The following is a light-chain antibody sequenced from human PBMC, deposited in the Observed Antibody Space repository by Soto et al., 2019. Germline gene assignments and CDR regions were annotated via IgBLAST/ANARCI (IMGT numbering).Light chain of an antibody. CDR2: AAS. V-gene: IGKV1-39*01. CDR1: QSISSY. J-gene: IGKJ4*01. Sequence: DIQITPSPSSLSASVGDRVTITCPASQSISSYLNWYQQKPGKAPKLLIYAASSLQSGVPSRFSGSGSGTDFTLTISSLQPEDFATYYCQQSYSTPLTFGGGTKVDIK. CDR3: QQSYSTPLT.